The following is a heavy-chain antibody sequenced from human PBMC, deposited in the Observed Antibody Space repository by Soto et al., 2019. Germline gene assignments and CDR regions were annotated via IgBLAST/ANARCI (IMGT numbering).Heavy chain of an antibody. Sequence: SETLALTCTGSGGSISSGNYYWSWIRPPPGNGVEWDGFISYSESTYYSTSLKSRVTISVDTSKNQFSLKLSSVTAADTAVYYCARTITMVRGVKSPGPVWFDPWGQGTLVTVSS. CDR1: GGSISSGNYY. CDR3: ARTITMVRGVKSPGPVWFDP. CDR2: ISYSEST. J-gene: IGHJ5*02. D-gene: IGHD3-10*01. V-gene: IGHV4-30-4*01.